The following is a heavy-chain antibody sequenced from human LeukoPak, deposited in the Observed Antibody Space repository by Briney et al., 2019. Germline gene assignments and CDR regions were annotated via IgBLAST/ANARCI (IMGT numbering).Heavy chain of an antibody. Sequence: TSETLSLTCTVPGGSISSSSYYWGWIRQPPGKGLEWIGSIYYSGSTYYNPSLKSRVTISVDTSKNQFSLKLSSVTAADTAVYYCARVGVYYYGSGSYWDYYYYYMDVWGKGTTVTVSS. CDR3: ARVGVYYYGSGSYWDYYYYYMDV. CDR1: GGSISSSSYY. D-gene: IGHD3-10*01. J-gene: IGHJ6*03. CDR2: IYYSGST. V-gene: IGHV4-39*07.